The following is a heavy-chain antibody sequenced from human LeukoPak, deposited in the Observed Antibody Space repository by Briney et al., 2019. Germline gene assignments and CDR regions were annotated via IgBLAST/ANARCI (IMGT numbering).Heavy chain of an antibody. J-gene: IGHJ4*02. V-gene: IGHV3-7*01. CDR3: AKDFGVYYDRYNFDY. D-gene: IGHD3-22*01. Sequence: GGSLRLSCAASGFTFSSYWMSWVRQAPGKGLEWVANIKQDGSEKYYADSVKGRFTISRDNSKNTLYLQMNSLRAEDTAVYYCAKDFGVYYDRYNFDYWGQGTLVTVSS. CDR2: IKQDGSEK. CDR1: GFTFSSYW.